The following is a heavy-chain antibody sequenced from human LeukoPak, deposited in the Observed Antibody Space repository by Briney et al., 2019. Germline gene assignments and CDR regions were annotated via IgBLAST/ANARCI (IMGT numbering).Heavy chain of an antibody. Sequence: GGSLRLSCAGSGSTLSTYWMHWVRQAPGKGLVWVSRIKTDGSTTYYADSVKGRFTTSRDNAKNTLYLQMNSLRAEDTAVYYCARRAVAGTIDYWGQGTLVTVSS. CDR3: ARRAVAGTIDY. D-gene: IGHD6-19*01. J-gene: IGHJ4*02. V-gene: IGHV3-74*01. CDR2: IKTDGSTT. CDR1: GSTLSTYW.